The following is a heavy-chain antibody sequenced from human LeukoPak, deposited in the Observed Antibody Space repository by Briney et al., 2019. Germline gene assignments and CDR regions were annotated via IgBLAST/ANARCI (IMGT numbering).Heavy chain of an antibody. Sequence: ASVKVSCKASGGTFSSYAISWVRQAPGQGLEWMGGIIPIFGTASYAQKFQGRVTITADESTSTAYMELSSLRSEDTAVYYCARAAAAGPRYYYGMDVWGQGTTVTVSS. J-gene: IGHJ6*02. V-gene: IGHV1-69*13. D-gene: IGHD6-13*01. CDR3: ARAAAAGPRYYYGMDV. CDR2: IIPIFGTA. CDR1: GGTFSSYA.